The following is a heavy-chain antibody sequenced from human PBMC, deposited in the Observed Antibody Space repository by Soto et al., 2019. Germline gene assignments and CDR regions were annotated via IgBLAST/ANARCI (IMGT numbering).Heavy chain of an antibody. CDR3: ARRAKSYCSSTSCYGAAHYYYYYMDV. V-gene: IGHV4-39*01. Sequence: PSETLSLTCTVSGGSISSSSYYWGWIRQPPGKGQEWIGSIYYSGSTYYNPSLKSRVTISVDTSKNQFSLKLSSVTAADTAVYYCARRAKSYCSSTSCYGAAHYYYYYMDVWGKGTTVTVSS. CDR2: IYYSGST. D-gene: IGHD2-2*01. J-gene: IGHJ6*03. CDR1: GGSISSSSYY.